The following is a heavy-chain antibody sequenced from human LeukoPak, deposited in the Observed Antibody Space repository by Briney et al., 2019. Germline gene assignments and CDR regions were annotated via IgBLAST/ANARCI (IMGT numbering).Heavy chain of an antibody. J-gene: IGHJ6*02. CDR2: INPNSGGT. Sequence: ASVKVSCKASGYTFTGYYMHWVRQAPGQGLEWMGWINPNSGGTNYAQKFQGWVTMTRDTSISTAYMELSRLRSDDTAVYYCAREGRYCSGGSCYSVSYYYYYGMDVWGQGTTVTVSS. CDR3: AREGRYCSGGSCYSVSYYYYYGMDV. D-gene: IGHD2-15*01. V-gene: IGHV1-2*04. CDR1: GYTFTGYY.